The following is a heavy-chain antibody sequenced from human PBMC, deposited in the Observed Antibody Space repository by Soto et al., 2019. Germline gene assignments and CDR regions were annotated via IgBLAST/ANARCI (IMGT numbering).Heavy chain of an antibody. CDR3: ARELSGYIYGYYGMDV. CDR1: GFTFSDYY. CDR2: ISSSSSYT. V-gene: IGHV3-11*06. Sequence: PGGSLRLSCAASGFTFSDYYMSWIRQAPGKGLEWVSYISSSSSYTNYADSVKGRFTISRDNAKNSLYLQMNSLRAEDTAVYYCARELSGYIYGYYGMDVWGQGTTVTVSS. J-gene: IGHJ6*02. D-gene: IGHD5-12*01.